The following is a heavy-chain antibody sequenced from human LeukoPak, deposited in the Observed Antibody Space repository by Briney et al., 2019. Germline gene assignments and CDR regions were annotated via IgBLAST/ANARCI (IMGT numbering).Heavy chain of an antibody. CDR1: GGTFSSYA. J-gene: IGHJ4*02. Sequence: SVKVSCRASGGTFSSYAISWVRQAPGQGLEWMGRVIPILGIANYAQKFQGRVTITADKSTSTAYMELSSLRSEDTAVYYCAREGPDYDSSGYGSYFDYWGQGTLVTVSS. D-gene: IGHD3-22*01. CDR3: AREGPDYDSSGYGSYFDY. V-gene: IGHV1-69*04. CDR2: VIPILGIA.